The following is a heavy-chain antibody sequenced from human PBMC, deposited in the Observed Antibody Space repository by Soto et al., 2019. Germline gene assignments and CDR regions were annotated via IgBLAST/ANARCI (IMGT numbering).Heavy chain of an antibody. CDR1: GYSFTSYW. CDR2: IYPGDSDT. J-gene: IGHJ3*02. Sequence: PGESLKISCKGSGYSFTSYWIGWVRQMPGKGLEWMGIIYPGDSDTRYSPSFQGQVTISADKSISTAYLQWSSLKASDTAMYYCASPSEDQQLVLQDAFDIWGQGTMVTVSS. CDR3: ASPSEDQQLVLQDAFDI. D-gene: IGHD6-13*01. V-gene: IGHV5-51*01.